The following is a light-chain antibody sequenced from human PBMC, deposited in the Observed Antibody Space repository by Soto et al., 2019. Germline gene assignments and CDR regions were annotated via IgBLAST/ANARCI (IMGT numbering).Light chain of an antibody. J-gene: IGKJ1*01. V-gene: IGKV3-20*01. CDR1: QSVSSSY. CDR2: GAS. Sequence: EIVVTQSAGTLSLSPGERATLSCRASQSVSSSYLAWYQQKPGQAPRLLIYGASSRATGIPDRFSGSGSGTDFTLTISRLEPEDFAVYYCQQYGSSPQTFGQGTKVDIK. CDR3: QQYGSSPQT.